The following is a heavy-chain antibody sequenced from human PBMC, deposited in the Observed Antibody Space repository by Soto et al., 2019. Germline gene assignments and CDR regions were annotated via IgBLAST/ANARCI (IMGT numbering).Heavy chain of an antibody. J-gene: IGHJ4*02. CDR1: GDSVSIKSAA. Sequence: QVQLQQSGPRLVRPSQTLSLTCAISGDSVSIKSAAWNWIRQSPSRGLEWLGRTYYRSKWYYDYADSVKSRITINSDTSKNQFSLQLNSVTTEDTAVYYCARDPGYSLDYWGQGTLVTVSS. V-gene: IGHV6-1*01. CDR2: TYYRSKWYY. CDR3: ARDPGYSLDY. D-gene: IGHD5-18*01.